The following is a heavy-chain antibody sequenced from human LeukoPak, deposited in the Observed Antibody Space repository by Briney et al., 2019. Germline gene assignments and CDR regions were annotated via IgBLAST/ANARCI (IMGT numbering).Heavy chain of an antibody. CDR3: ARDRGEGYSGYDGFDY. CDR1: GGSFSGYY. D-gene: IGHD5-12*01. CDR2: FSGRSNSI. J-gene: IGHJ4*02. Sequence: PSETLSLTCAVYGGSFSGYYWSWIRQPPGKGLEWVSSFSGRSNSIYYADSVRGRFTISRDNAKNSLYLQMNSLRAEDTAMYYCARDRGEGYSGYDGFDYWGQGTLVTVSS. V-gene: IGHV3-21*01.